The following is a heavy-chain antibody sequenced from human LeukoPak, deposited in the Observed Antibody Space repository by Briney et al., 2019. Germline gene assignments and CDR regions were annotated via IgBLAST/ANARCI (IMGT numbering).Heavy chain of an antibody. CDR2: INPNSGGT. D-gene: IGHD4-17*01. CDR3: AGGGTTVTTPATYYYGMDV. V-gene: IGHV1-2*02. CDR1: GYTFNGYS. J-gene: IGHJ6*02. Sequence: ASVKVSCKASGYTFNGYSIHRVRQAPGQGLEWMGWINPNSGGTKYAQNFQGRVTMARDTSVSTAYMELSSLRSDDTAVYYCAGGGTTVTTPATYYYGMDVWGQGTTVTVSS.